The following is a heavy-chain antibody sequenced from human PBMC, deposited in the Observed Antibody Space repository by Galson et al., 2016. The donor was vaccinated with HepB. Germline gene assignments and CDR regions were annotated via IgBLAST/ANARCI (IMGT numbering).Heavy chain of an antibody. CDR3: AASRSSHYGLDY. J-gene: IGHJ4*02. Sequence: SLRLSCAASGFTVSSNYMTWVRQAQGKGLEWVSVIYSAGSRYSADSVKGRFTISRDASKNTLYLQMNSLRTEETAMYYCAASRSSHYGLDYWGQGTLVTVSS. CDR2: IYSAGSR. D-gene: IGHD1-26*01. CDR1: GFTVSSNY. V-gene: IGHV3-53*01.